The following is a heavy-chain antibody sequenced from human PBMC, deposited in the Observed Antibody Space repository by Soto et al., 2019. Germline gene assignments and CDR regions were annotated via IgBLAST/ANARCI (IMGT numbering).Heavy chain of an antibody. CDR2: INPSDGRT. D-gene: IGHD2-8*01. V-gene: IGHV1-46*01. Sequence: ASVKVSCKASGYTFTNYYIHWVRQAPGQGPEWMGIINPSDGRTTYTQKFQGRVTMIRDTSTSTVYMELSRLRSDDTAVYYCARDVTRTQSCTNGVCYYHYYDMDVWGQGTMVTVSS. J-gene: IGHJ6*02. CDR1: GYTFTNYY. CDR3: ARDVTRTQSCTNGVCYYHYYDMDV.